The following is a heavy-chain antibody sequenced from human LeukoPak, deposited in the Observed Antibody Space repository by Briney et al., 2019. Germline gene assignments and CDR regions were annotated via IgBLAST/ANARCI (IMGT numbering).Heavy chain of an antibody. Sequence: SETLSLTCAVYGGSFSGYYWSWIRQPPGKGLEWIGEINHSGSTNYNPSLKSRVTISVDTSKNQFSLKLSSVTAADTAVYYCARGSRYSYGYGFWFDPWGQGTLVTVSS. J-gene: IGHJ5*02. CDR1: GGSFSGYY. CDR3: ARGSRYSYGYGFWFDP. V-gene: IGHV4-34*01. D-gene: IGHD5-18*01. CDR2: INHSGST.